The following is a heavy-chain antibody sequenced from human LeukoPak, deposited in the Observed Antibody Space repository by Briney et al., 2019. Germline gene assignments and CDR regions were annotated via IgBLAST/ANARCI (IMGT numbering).Heavy chain of an antibody. CDR2: IYRSGST. D-gene: IGHD3-10*01. CDR3: ARGVYGSGRVDY. CDR1: GGSISSGGYS. V-gene: IGHV4-30-2*01. Sequence: SQTLSLTCAVSGGSISSGGYSWSWIRQPPGKGLEWIGYIYRSGSTYYNPSLKSRVTISVDRSKNQFSLKLSSVTAADTAVYYCARGVYGSGRVDYWGQGTLVTVSS. J-gene: IGHJ4*02.